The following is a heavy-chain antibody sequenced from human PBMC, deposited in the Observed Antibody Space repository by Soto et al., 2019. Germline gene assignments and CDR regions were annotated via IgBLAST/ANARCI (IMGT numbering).Heavy chain of an antibody. V-gene: IGHV3-23*01. J-gene: IGHJ4*02. CDR2: ISGSGGST. CDR1: GFTFSSYA. D-gene: IGHD3-22*01. Sequence: GGSLRLSCAASGFTFSSYAMSWVRQAPGKGLEWVSAISGSGGSTYYADSVKGRFTISRDNSKNTLYLQMNSLRAEDTAVYYCAKDPTYYYDSSGYYWGQGTLVTVSS. CDR3: AKDPTYYYDSSGYY.